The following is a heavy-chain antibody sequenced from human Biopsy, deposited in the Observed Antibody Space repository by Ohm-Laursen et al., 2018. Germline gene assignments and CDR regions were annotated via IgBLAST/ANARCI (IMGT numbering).Heavy chain of an antibody. V-gene: IGHV4-59*07. CDR3: ARTPGKAVAGRFLDL. CDR2: IYYTGST. D-gene: IGHD6-19*01. Sequence: SDTLSLTCTVSRDSISNYYWIWIRQPPGKGLEWIGYIYYTGSTNYNPSAKSRVTISVDTSNNQFSLTLTSVTAADTAVYYRARTPGKAVAGRFLDLWGRGTLVTVSS. CDR1: RDSISNYY. J-gene: IGHJ2*01.